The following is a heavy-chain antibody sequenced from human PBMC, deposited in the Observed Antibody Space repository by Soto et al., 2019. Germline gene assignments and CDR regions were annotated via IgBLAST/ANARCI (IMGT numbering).Heavy chain of an antibody. D-gene: IGHD3-9*01. CDR1: GYSFTSYW. CDR2: IYPGDSDT. V-gene: IGHV5-51*01. Sequence: PGESLKISCKGSGYSFTSYWIGWVRQMPGKGLEWMGIIYPGDSDTRYSPSFQGQVTISADKSISTAYLQWSSLKASDTAMYYCAGIFTYYDILTGYYRHDAFDIWGQGTMVTV. CDR3: AGIFTYYDILTGYYRHDAFDI. J-gene: IGHJ3*02.